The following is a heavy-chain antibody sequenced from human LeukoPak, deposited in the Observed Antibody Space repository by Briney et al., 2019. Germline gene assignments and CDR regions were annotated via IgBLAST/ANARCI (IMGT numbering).Heavy chain of an antibody. CDR1: GYTFSSYD. D-gene: IGHD3-10*01. CDR3: ARRGPDYYYGLDI. J-gene: IGHJ6*02. CDR2: MNPNSGNT. V-gene: IGHV1-8*01. Sequence: ASVKVSCKASGYTFSSYDINWVRQAPGQGLEWMGWMNPNSGNTGYAPKFQGRVTMTRSTPINTAFMELSSLRSEDTAVYYCARRGPDYYYGLDIWGPGTTVTVSS.